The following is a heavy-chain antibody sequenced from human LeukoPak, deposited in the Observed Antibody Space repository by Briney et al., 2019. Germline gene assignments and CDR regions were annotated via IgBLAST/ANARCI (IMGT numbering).Heavy chain of an antibody. D-gene: IGHD2-15*01. J-gene: IGHJ6*03. CDR2: MNPNSGNT. V-gene: IGHV1-8*01. Sequence: AASVKVSCKASGYTFTSYDINWVRQATGQGLEWMGWMNPNSGNTGYAQKFQGRVTMTRNTSISTAYMELSSLSLEDKAVDDCARGTDMVSVGPIYYYMDVWGKGTTVTVSS. CDR3: ARGTDMVSVGPIYYYMDV. CDR1: GYTFTSYD.